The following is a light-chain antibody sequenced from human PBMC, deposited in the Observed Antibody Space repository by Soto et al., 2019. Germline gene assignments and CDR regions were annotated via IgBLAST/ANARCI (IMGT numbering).Light chain of an antibody. CDR3: QHWS. CDR1: QTINRW. Sequence: DIQMTQSPSTLSASVGDRVTSTCRASQTINRWLDWYKQKPGEVPKLLIYKASVLESGVPSRFSGSGSGTEFTLTISRLQPEDVATYYCQHWSFGQGTKVEI. J-gene: IGKJ1*01. V-gene: IGKV1-5*03. CDR2: KAS.